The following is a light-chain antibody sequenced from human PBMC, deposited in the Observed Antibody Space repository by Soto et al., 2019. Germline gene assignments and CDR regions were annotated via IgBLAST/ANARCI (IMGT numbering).Light chain of an antibody. CDR1: QSVSSSY. V-gene: IGKV3-20*01. J-gene: IGKJ2*01. Sequence: EIVLTQSPGTLSLSPGERATLSCRASQSVSSSYLAWYQQKPGQAPRLLIYGASSRATGIPDRFSGSGSGTDFTRTISRREPEDFAVYFCQQYGSSPYSCGQGTKLEIK. CDR3: QQYGSSPYS. CDR2: GAS.